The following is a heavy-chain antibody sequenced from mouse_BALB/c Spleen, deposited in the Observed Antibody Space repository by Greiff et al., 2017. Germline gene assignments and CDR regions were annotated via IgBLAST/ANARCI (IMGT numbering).Heavy chain of an antibody. D-gene: IGHD2-3*01. CDR2: IRNKANGYTT. V-gene: IGHV7-3*02. Sequence: DVKLVESGGGLVQPGGSLRLSCATSGFTFTDYYMSWVRQPPGKALEWLGFIRNKANGYTTEYSASVKGRFTISRDNSQSILYLQMNTLRAEDSATYYCARDRDDGYYVNAMDYWGQGTSVTVSS. CDR1: GFTFTDYY. CDR3: ARDRDDGYYVNAMDY. J-gene: IGHJ4*01.